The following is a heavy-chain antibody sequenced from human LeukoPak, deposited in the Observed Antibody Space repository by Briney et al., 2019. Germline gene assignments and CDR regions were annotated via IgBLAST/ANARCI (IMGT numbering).Heavy chain of an antibody. CDR3: AGKNSGSYYNDAFDI. J-gene: IGHJ3*02. CDR1: GFTFSVYP. V-gene: IGHV3-23*01. D-gene: IGHD1-26*01. Sequence: GGSLRLSCAASGFTFSVYPMNWVRQAPGKGLEWVSGISGSGDNTHYAKSVKGRFTISRDNAKNSLYLQMNSLRAEDTAVHYCAGKNSGSYYNDAFDIWGQGTMVTVSS. CDR2: ISGSGDNT.